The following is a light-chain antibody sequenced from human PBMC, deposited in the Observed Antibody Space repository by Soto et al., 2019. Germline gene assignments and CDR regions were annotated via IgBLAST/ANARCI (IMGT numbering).Light chain of an antibody. Sequence: EIVLTQSPATLSLSPGERVTLSCRASQSVSSFLAWYQQKPGQAPRLLIYDASNRATGIPARFSGSGSGTDFTLTIRSLEPEDFAVYYCQHRSNWPRWTLAKGTKVKIK. CDR1: QSVSSF. J-gene: IGKJ1*01. V-gene: IGKV3-11*01. CDR3: QHRSNWPRWT. CDR2: DAS.